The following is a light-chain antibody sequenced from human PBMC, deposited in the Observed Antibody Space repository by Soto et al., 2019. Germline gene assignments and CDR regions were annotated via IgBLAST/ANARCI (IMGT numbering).Light chain of an antibody. CDR2: ATS. CDR3: QKYSSAPLT. J-gene: IGKJ4*01. V-gene: IGKV1-27*01. Sequence: DVQMTQSPSSLSAFVGDRVTITCRASQGITPNFAWFQQKPGKDPTLLIYATSTLQSGVPSRFSGSGSGTDFTLTINSLQPEDVGTYYCQKYSSAPLTFGGGTKLEIK. CDR1: QGITPN.